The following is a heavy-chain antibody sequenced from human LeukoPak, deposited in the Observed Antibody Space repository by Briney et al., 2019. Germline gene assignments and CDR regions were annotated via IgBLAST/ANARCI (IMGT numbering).Heavy chain of an antibody. CDR3: ARSPEVPAAPGPFDY. CDR1: GGSFSGYY. CDR2: INHSGST. Sequence: SETLSLTCAVYGGSFSGYYWSWIRQPPGKGLEWIGEINHSGSTNYNPSLKSRVTISVDTSKNQFSLKLSSVTAADTAVYYCARSPEVPAAPGPFDYWGQGTLVTVSS. V-gene: IGHV4-34*01. J-gene: IGHJ4*02. D-gene: IGHD2-2*01.